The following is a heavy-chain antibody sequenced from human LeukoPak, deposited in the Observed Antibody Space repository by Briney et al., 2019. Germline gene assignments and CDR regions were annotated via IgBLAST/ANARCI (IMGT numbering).Heavy chain of an antibody. V-gene: IGHV3-23*01. Sequence: GGSLRLSCAASGFTFSSYAMTWVRQAPGKGLEWVSGISGSGGSTYYADSVKGRFTISRDNSQNTLYLQMNSLRADDTAVYYCAKVATWTYFDSWGQGTLVTVSS. J-gene: IGHJ4*02. CDR1: GFTFSSYA. D-gene: IGHD3/OR15-3a*01. CDR2: ISGSGGST. CDR3: AKVATWTYFDS.